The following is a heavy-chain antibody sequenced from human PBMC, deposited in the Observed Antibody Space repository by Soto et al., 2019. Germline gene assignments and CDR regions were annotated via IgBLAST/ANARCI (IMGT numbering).Heavy chain of an antibody. D-gene: IGHD3-3*02. J-gene: IGHJ6*02. CDR3: ARDRQYYQFWSGCQNEGPCAMDV. CDR2: INHCGGT. Sequence: QVQLQQWGAGLLKPSETLSLTCAVYGGSFSGYYWTWIRQAPGKGLEWIGEINHCGGTNYNSSLNSRVTISVATSKNQFALILYSVTAADTAVYYCARDRQYYQFWSGCQNEGPCAMDVWGQGTTVTVSS. V-gene: IGHV4-34*02. CDR1: GGSFSGYY.